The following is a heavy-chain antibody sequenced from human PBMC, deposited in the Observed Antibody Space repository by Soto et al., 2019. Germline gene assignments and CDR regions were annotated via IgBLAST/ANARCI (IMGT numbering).Heavy chain of an antibody. CDR2: SSAYNGNT. J-gene: IGHJ4*02. CDR3: ARDDIAAAQRYFDY. V-gene: IGHV1-18*01. Sequence: QVQLVQSGAEVKQPGASVKVSCKASGYTFTNYGISWVRQAPGQGLEWMGWSSAYNGNTNYAQKYQGRVTMTTDTATSTADMELRSLRSDDTAVFYCARDDIAAAQRYFDYWGQGTLVTVSS. D-gene: IGHD6-13*01. CDR1: GYTFTNYG.